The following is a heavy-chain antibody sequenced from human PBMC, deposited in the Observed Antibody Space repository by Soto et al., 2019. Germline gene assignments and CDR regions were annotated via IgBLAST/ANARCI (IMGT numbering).Heavy chain of an antibody. V-gene: IGHV3-30*18. CDR1: GFTFSSYG. J-gene: IGHJ6*02. CDR3: AKVDTAMGYYFYALDV. Sequence: QVQLLESGGGVVQPGRSLRLSCEASGFTFSSYGMHWVRQAPGRGLEWVAGISFDGINKNNADSVEGRFTISRDNSKNTLFLQMNSLRAEDTALYYCAKVDTAMGYYFYALDVWGQGTAVTVSS. CDR2: ISFDGINK. D-gene: IGHD5-18*01.